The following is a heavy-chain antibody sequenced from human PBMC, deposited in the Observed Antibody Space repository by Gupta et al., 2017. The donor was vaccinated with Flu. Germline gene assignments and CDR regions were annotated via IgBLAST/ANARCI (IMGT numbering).Heavy chain of an antibody. CDR3: ASVLWPMRVPGTFGSHES. Sequence: QVQLRQWGAGLLKPSETLSLSCAVYGGPFSGFWWSWIRQPPGEGLEWIGEILPGGYANYNPSLRSRVTMSVDTSKNQFSLQLASVTVGDTAVYYCASVLWPMRVPGTFGSHESWGQGTLVTVSA. CDR1: GGPFSGFW. V-gene: IGHV4-34*12. CDR2: ILPGGYA. J-gene: IGHJ5*02. D-gene: IGHD3-22*01.